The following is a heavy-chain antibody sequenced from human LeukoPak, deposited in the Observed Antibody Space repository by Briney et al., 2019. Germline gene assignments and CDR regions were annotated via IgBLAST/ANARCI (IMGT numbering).Heavy chain of an antibody. V-gene: IGHV1-18*01. CDR1: GYTFTSYG. J-gene: IGHJ6*02. D-gene: IGHD3-10*01. CDR2: ISAYNGNT. Sequence: ASVKVSCKASGYTFTSYGISWVRQAPGQGLEWMGWISAYNGNTNYAQKLQGRVTMTTDTSTSTAYMELRSLRSDDTAVYYCARVGLLWFGELDPLDVWGQGTTVTVSS. CDR3: ARVGLLWFGELDPLDV.